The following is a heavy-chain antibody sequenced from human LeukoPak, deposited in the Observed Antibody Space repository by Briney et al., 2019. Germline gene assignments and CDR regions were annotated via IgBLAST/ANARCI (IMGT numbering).Heavy chain of an antibody. Sequence: SETLSLTCSVSGDSITYFYWSWIRQAAGKGLEWIGRISSSGSTDYNASLKSRVTMSVDTSKNQLSLKVISVTAADTAVYYCARVTSQSSFDYWGQGTLVTVSS. V-gene: IGHV4-4*07. CDR3: ARVTSQSSFDY. D-gene: IGHD1-1*01. J-gene: IGHJ4*02. CDR2: ISSSGST. CDR1: GDSITYFY.